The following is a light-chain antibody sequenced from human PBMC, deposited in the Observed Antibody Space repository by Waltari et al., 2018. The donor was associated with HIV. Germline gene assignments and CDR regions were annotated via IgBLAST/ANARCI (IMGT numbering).Light chain of an antibody. CDR3: AAWDDTFRWV. Sequence: QPVLTQPPSASGTPGQRVTISCSGSSSTLGINSVYWYQQVPGRTPKLLIYRNNQRPSGVPDRFSGAKSGTSASLAISGLQSEDEADYYCAAWDDTFRWVFGGGTKLTVL. V-gene: IGLV1-44*01. CDR2: RNN. J-gene: IGLJ3*02. CDR1: SSTLGINS.